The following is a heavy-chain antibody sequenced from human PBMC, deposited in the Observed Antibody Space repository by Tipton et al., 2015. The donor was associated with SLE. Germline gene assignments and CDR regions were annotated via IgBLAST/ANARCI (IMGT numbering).Heavy chain of an antibody. CDR3: ARGDSSWYYSQAFDI. V-gene: IGHV4-39*07. CDR2: INHSGST. CDR1: GGSISSSSYY. Sequence: TLSLTCTVSGGSISSSSYYWGWIRQPPGKGLEWIGEINHSGSTNYNPSLKSRVTISVDTSKNQFSLKLSSVTAADTAVYYCARGDSSWYYSQAFDIWGQGTMVTVSS. J-gene: IGHJ3*02. D-gene: IGHD6-13*01.